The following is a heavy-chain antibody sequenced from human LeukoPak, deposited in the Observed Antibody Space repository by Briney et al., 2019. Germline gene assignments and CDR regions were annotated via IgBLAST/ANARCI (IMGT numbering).Heavy chain of an antibody. V-gene: IGHV3-21*04. CDR1: GFTFSIYS. CDR3: AKANGNWNDRLLDY. CDR2: ITSSSNYI. D-gene: IGHD1-20*01. Sequence: PGGSLRLSCAASGFTFSIYSMNWVRQAPGKGLEWLSSITSSSNYIYYADSVKGRFTISRDNSKNTLYLQMNSLRAEDTAVYYCAKANGNWNDRLLDYWGQGTLVTVSS. J-gene: IGHJ4*02.